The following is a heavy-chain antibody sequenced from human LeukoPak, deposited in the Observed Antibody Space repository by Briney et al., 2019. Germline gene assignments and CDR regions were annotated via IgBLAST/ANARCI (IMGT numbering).Heavy chain of an antibody. CDR3: VRGSVTYSGGYFQH. Sequence: GGFLRLSCAASGFTFSSFVMHWVRQAPGKGLEWVALITYDGSNKYYADSVRGRFTITRDNSKNTLDLQMSALRAEDTAVYYCVRGSVTYSGGYFQHWGQGTLVTVSS. CDR1: GFTFSSFV. CDR2: ITYDGSNK. D-gene: IGHD1-26*01. J-gene: IGHJ1*01. V-gene: IGHV3-30-3*01.